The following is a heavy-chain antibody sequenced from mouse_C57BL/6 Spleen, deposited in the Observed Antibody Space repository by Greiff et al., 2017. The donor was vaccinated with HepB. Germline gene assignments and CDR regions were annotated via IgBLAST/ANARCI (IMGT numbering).Heavy chain of an antibody. Sequence: VQLQQSGPGLVAPSQRLSITCTVSGFSFTSYAISWVRQPPGKGLEWLGVIWTGGGTNYNSALKSRLSISKDNSKSQVFLKMNSLQTDDTARYYGARNYYYGSSSYAMDYWGQGTSVTVSS. J-gene: IGHJ4*01. CDR3: ARNYYYGSSSYAMDY. CDR2: IWTGGGT. CDR1: GFSFTSYA. V-gene: IGHV2-9-1*01. D-gene: IGHD1-1*01.